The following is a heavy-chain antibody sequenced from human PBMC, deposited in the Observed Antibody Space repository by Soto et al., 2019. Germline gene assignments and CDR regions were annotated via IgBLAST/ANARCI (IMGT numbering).Heavy chain of an antibody. CDR3: ARDWYCSGGSCRLGTWFDP. J-gene: IGHJ5*02. CDR1: GGTFSSYA. Sequence: SVKVSCKASGGTFSSYAISWVRQAPGQGLEWMGGIIPIFGTANYAQKFQGRVTITADESTSTAYMELSSLSSEDTAVYYCARDWYCSGGSCRLGTWFDPWGQGTLVTVSS. V-gene: IGHV1-69*13. CDR2: IIPIFGTA. D-gene: IGHD2-15*01.